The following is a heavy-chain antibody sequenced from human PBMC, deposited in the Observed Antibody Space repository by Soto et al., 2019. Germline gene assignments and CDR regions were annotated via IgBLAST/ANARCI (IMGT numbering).Heavy chain of an antibody. CDR1: GFTFGDYA. CDR3: TRDSLIRVVTGY. CDR2: IRSKAYGGTT. V-gene: IGHV3-49*04. J-gene: IGHJ4*02. Sequence: GGSLRLSCTASGFTFGDYAMSWVRQAPGKGLEWVGFIRSKAYGGTTEYAASVKGRFTISRDDSKSIAYLQMNSLKTEDTAVYYCTRDSLIRVVTGYWGQGTLVTVSS. D-gene: IGHD2-21*02.